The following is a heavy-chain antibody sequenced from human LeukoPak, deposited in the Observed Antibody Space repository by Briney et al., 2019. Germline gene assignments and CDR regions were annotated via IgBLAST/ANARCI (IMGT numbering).Heavy chain of an antibody. CDR3: ARAEYSSSWYYFDY. Sequence: GGSLRLSCAASGFTFSNHWMHWVRQGPGKGLVWVSRLNSDGRTTTYADSVKGRFTISRDNAKNTLYLQMNSLRAEDTAVYYCARAEYSSSWYYFDYWGQGTLVTVSS. J-gene: IGHJ4*02. CDR2: LNSDGRTT. CDR1: GFTFSNHW. D-gene: IGHD6-13*01. V-gene: IGHV3-74*01.